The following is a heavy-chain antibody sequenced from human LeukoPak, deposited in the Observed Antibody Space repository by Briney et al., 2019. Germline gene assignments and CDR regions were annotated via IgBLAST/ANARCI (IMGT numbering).Heavy chain of an antibody. D-gene: IGHD3-22*01. J-gene: IGHJ4*02. CDR3: ARDGGQTYYYDSSGYYWFDY. CDR1: GFTFSSYA. CDR2: ISYDGSNK. Sequence: GGSLRLSCAASGFTFSSYAMHWVRQAPGKGLEWVAVISYDGSNKYYADSVKGRFTISRDNSKNTLYLQMNSLRAEDTAVYYCARDGGQTYYYDSSGYYWFDYWGQGTLVTVSS. V-gene: IGHV3-30-3*01.